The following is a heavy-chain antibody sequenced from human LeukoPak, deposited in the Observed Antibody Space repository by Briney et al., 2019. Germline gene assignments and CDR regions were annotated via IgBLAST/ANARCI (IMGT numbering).Heavy chain of an antibody. Sequence: PGGSLRLSCAASGFTFSSYGMHWVRQAPGKGLEWVAVIWYDGSNKYYADSVKGRFTISRDNAKNSLYLQMNSLRAEDTAVYYCARARDIVVVPAASWIAAAGGGVDAFDIWGQGTMVTVSS. CDR1: GFTFSSYG. V-gene: IGHV3-33*01. J-gene: IGHJ3*02. CDR3: ARARDIVVVPAASWIAAAGGGVDAFDI. CDR2: IWYDGSNK. D-gene: IGHD2-2*01.